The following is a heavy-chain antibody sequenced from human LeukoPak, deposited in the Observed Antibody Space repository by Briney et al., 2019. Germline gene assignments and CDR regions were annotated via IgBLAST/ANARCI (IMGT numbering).Heavy chain of an antibody. CDR3: ARVRNGYSSGLDV. J-gene: IGHJ6*02. CDR2: INPDGSDT. Sequence: GGSLRLSCAASKLTFGSFWMNWVRLVPGKGLLWVSRINPDGSDTEYADSVKGRFTVSRDNARNTLYLEMRSLSVQDSGLYYCARVRNGYSSGLDVWGPGTWVTVSS. V-gene: IGHV3-74*01. CDR1: KLTFGSFW. D-gene: IGHD2-15*01.